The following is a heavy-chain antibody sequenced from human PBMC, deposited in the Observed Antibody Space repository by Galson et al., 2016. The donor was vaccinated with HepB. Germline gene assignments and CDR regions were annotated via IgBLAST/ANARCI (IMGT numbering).Heavy chain of an antibody. CDR1: GGSFSGYY. V-gene: IGHV4-59*01. D-gene: IGHD4-17*01. CDR2: IYYSGST. J-gene: IGHJ5*02. CDR3: ARDQATVTTNRWFDP. Sequence: SETLSLTCAVYGGSFSGYYWSWIRQPPGKGLEWIGYIYYSGSTNYNPSLKSRVTISVDTSKNQFSLKLSSVTAADTAVYYCARDQATVTTNRWFDPWGQGTLVTVSS.